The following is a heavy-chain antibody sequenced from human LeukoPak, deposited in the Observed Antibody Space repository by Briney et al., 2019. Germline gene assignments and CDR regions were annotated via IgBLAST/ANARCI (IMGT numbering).Heavy chain of an antibody. Sequence: SETLSLTCTVSGGPIISYYWSWVRPPPGKGLEWIGRIYHSGRIDYNPSLKSRITISVDTSKKQFSLKLSSVTAADTAVYFCARDGGLGFWSGDYYYYSMDVWGKGTTVTVSS. CDR2: IYHSGRI. D-gene: IGHD3-3*01. CDR3: ARDGGLGFWSGDYYYYSMDV. J-gene: IGHJ6*03. CDR1: GGPIISYY. V-gene: IGHV4-59*01.